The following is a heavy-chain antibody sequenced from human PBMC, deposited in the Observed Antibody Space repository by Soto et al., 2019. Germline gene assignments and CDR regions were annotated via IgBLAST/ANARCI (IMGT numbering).Heavy chain of an antibody. D-gene: IGHD3-10*01. CDR3: ATNYGSGSPPFDY. CDR2: SIPMLGMS. CDR1: GGTFSSYT. V-gene: IGHV1-69*02. Sequence: QVQLVQSGPEVKKPGSSVRVSCTASGGTFSSYTINWVRQVPGQGPEWMGRSIPMLGMSNYAQKFQGRVMMIADKSTNTVYMELSSLRSEYTAIYYCATNYGSGSPPFDYWGQGTLVTVSS. J-gene: IGHJ4*02.